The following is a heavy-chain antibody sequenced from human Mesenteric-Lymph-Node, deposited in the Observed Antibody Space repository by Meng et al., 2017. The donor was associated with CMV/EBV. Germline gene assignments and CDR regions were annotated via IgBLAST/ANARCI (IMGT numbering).Heavy chain of an antibody. CDR1: GFTFRSYT. D-gene: IGHD2-2*01. J-gene: IGHJ5*02. V-gene: IGHV3-23*01. Sequence: GESLKISCAASGFTFRSYTMSWVRQAPGKGLEWVAGISGSGSTTKYSASVEGRFTISRDNSKDTLFHQMNRLGAEDTALYFCAKDMWEYQLPDGSWGQGTLVTVSS. CDR2: ISGSGSTT. CDR3: AKDMWEYQLPDGS.